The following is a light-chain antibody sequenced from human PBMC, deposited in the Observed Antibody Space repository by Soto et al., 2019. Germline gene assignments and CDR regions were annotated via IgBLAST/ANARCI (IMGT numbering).Light chain of an antibody. CDR1: QSVSSN. V-gene: IGKV3-15*01. J-gene: IGKJ2*01. CDR3: QQYNNWPYT. CDR2: GGS. Sequence: EIVLTQSPATLSVSPGERAALSCRATQSVSSNFAWYQQKPGQAPRLLIYGGSTRATGIPARFSVSGSGTDFALTISSLQSEDFAVYYCQQYNNWPYTFGQGTKLEIK.